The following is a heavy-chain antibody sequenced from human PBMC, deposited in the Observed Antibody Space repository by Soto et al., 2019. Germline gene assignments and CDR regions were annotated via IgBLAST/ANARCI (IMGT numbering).Heavy chain of an antibody. D-gene: IGHD4-17*01. CDR3: ARGRGYGGPPGFNFQH. J-gene: IGHJ1*01. CDR2: MNPNSGNT. V-gene: IGHV1-8*01. Sequence: ASVKVSCKASGYTFTSYDINWVRQATGQGLEWMGWMNPNSGNTGYAQKFQGRVTMTRNTSISTAYMELSSLRSEDTAVYYCARGRGYGGPPGFNFQHWGQGTLVTVSS. CDR1: GYTFTSYD.